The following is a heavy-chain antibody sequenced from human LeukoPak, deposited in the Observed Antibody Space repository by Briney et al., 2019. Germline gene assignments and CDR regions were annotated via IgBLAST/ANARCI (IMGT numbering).Heavy chain of an antibody. J-gene: IGHJ4*02. Sequence: GGSLRLSCVASGFNFNSYGMTWVRQAPGKGLEWVSSISGGGGNTYYADSVKGRFTISRDNSKNTLYLQMSSLRAEDTAVYYCAKPKDNSLYCFDYWGQGTLVTVSS. D-gene: IGHD1-20*01. V-gene: IGHV3-23*01. CDR2: ISGGGGNT. CDR1: GFNFNSYG. CDR3: AKPKDNSLYCFDY.